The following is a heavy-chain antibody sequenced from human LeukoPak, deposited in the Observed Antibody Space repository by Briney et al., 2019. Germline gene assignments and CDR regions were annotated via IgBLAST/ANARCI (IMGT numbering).Heavy chain of an antibody. J-gene: IGHJ4*02. V-gene: IGHV3-11*04. D-gene: IGHD6-6*01. CDR1: GFTFSDYS. Sequence: GGSLRLSCAASGFTFSDYSMSWIRQAPGKGLEWVSYISSSASSIYYADSVKGRFTISRDNAKNSLYLQMNSLRAEDTAVYYCARDSTISARPRDYWGQGTLVTVSS. CDR3: ARDSTISARPRDY. CDR2: ISSSASSI.